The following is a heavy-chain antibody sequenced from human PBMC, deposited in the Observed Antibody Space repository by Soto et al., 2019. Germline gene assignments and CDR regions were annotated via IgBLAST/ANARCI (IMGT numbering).Heavy chain of an antibody. D-gene: IGHD1-7*01. CDR2: VSPYNGNT. J-gene: IGHJ5*02. CDR3: ARDRGYNWNYGWFDP. V-gene: IGHV1-18*01. CDR1: GYTFSNYG. Sequence: QVQLVQSGAEVKKPGASVKVSCKASGYTFSNYGISWVRQAPGQGLEWMGRVSPYNGNTNYEQKLQGRVTMNTDTSTSTAYMELRSLRSDDTAVYYCARDRGYNWNYGWFDPWGQGTLVTVSS.